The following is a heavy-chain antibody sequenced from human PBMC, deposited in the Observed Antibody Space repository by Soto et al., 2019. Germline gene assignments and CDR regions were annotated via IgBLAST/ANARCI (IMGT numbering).Heavy chain of an antibody. V-gene: IGHV3-30-3*01. Sequence: GGSLRLSCAASGFTFSSYAMHWVRQAPGKGLEWVAVISYDGSNKYYADSVKGRFTISRDNSKNTLYLQMNSLRAEDTAVYYCAGHSGYEIFDYFDYWGQGTLVTVSS. CDR1: GFTFSSYA. CDR3: AGHSGYEIFDYFDY. J-gene: IGHJ4*02. D-gene: IGHD5-12*01. CDR2: ISYDGSNK.